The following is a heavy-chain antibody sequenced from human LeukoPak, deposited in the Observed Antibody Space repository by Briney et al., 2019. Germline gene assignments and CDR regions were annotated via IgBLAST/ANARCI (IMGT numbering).Heavy chain of an antibody. J-gene: IGHJ2*01. Sequence: SETLSLTCAVYGGSFSGYYWSWIRQPPGKGLEWIGEINHSGSTNYNPSLKSRVTISVDTSKNEDPLKLSSVTAADTAVSSCAARDGAARSVWLLLWYFDLWGRGTLVTVSS. D-gene: IGHD5-18*01. V-gene: IGHV4-34*01. CDR3: AARDGAARSVWLLLWYFDL. CDR2: INHSGST. CDR1: GGSFSGYY.